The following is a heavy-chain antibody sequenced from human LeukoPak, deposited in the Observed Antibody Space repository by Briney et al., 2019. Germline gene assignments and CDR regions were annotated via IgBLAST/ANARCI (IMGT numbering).Heavy chain of an antibody. CDR2: IYKSGTT. CDR3: ARSFLDSMDV. D-gene: IGHD3/OR15-3a*01. J-gene: IGHJ6*02. V-gene: IGHV4-4*07. Sequence: SETLSLTCTVSGESINPYYWNWIRQSARKGLEWIGHIYKSGTTNFNPSLTSRVTMSLDTSRNQFSLKLRSVTAADTAVYFCARSFLDSMDVWGQGTTVTVSS. CDR1: GESINPYY.